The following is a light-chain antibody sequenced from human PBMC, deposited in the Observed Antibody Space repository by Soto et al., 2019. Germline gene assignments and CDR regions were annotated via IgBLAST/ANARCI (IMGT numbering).Light chain of an antibody. Sequence: DIQVTQSPSSVSASVGDRVTITCRASQGISNWLAWYQQKPVKAPKLLIYAASSLQSGVPSRFSGSGSGTDFTLTISSLQPEDFATYSCHQGNSFPVTFGQGTRLEIK. J-gene: IGKJ5*01. CDR2: AAS. V-gene: IGKV1-12*01. CDR1: QGISNW. CDR3: HQGNSFPVT.